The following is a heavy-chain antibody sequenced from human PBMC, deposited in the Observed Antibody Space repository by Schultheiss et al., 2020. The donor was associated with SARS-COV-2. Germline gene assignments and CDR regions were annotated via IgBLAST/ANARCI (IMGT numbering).Heavy chain of an antibody. V-gene: IGHV3-74*01. CDR1: GFTFSSYW. CDR3: VTREYSYGAFDY. Sequence: GGSLRLSCAASGFTFSSYWMHWVRQAPGKGLVWVSRINSDGSSTSYADSVKGRFTISRDNAKNTLYLQMSSLRAEDTAVYYCVTREYSYGAFDYWGQGTLVTVSS. J-gene: IGHJ4*02. D-gene: IGHD5-18*01. CDR2: INSDGSST.